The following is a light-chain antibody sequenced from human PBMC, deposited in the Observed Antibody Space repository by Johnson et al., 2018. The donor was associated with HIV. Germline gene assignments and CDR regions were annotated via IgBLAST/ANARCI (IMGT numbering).Light chain of an antibody. CDR2: DNN. V-gene: IGLV1-51*01. CDR1: SSNIGNSY. CDR3: GTWDSSLSAGGANYV. Sequence: QSVLTQPPSVSAAPGQKVTISCSGSSSNIGNSYVSWYQQLPGTAPKLLIHDNNKRPSGIPDRFSGSKSGTSATLGITGLQTWDEADYYCGTWDSSLSAGGANYVFGTGTKVTVL. J-gene: IGLJ1*01.